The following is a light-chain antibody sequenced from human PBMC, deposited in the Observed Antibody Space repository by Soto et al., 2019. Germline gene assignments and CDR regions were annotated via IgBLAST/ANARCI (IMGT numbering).Light chain of an antibody. CDR1: QGISSA. J-gene: IGKJ3*01. V-gene: IGKV1-13*02. CDR2: DAS. CDR3: QQFNTYPLT. Sequence: AIQLTQSPSSLSASVGDKVIITCRTSQGISSALAWYQQKPGKAPKILIYDASRLESGVPSRFSGSGSETDFTLTISSLQPEDFATYYCQQFNTYPLTFGPGTKVDIK.